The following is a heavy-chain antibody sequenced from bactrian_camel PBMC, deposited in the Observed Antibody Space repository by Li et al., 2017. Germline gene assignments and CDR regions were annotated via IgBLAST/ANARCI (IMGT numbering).Heavy chain of an antibody. D-gene: IGHD2*01. CDR1: GFIFSSYF. J-gene: IGHJ6*01. CDR3: AAVGGGSAAHTIVVVRNPGDFAY. CDR2: INYNDGTT. Sequence: VQLVESGGGLVQPGGSLRLSCAGSGFIFSSYFMSWVRQAPGKGLEWLSRINYNDGTTYYSGSVKGRFTISSGAAKNTVYLQMNSVTSEDTALYYCAAVGGGSAAHTIVVVRNPGDFAYWGQGTQVTVS. V-gene: IGHV3S40*01.